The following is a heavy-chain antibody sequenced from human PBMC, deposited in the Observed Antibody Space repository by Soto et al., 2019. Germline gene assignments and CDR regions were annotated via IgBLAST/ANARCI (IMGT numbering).Heavy chain of an antibody. J-gene: IGHJ1*01. CDR2: IIPIFGTA. CDR3: ARGGYCSSTSCYTFAEYFQH. V-gene: IGHV1-69*01. D-gene: IGHD2-2*02. Sequence: QVQLVQSGAEVKKPGSSVKVSCKASGGTFSSYAISWVRQAPGQGLEWMGGIIPIFGTANYAQKFQGRVTITADESTSTAYMELSSLRSEDTAVYYCARGGYCSSTSCYTFAEYFQHWGQGILVTVSS. CDR1: GGTFSSYA.